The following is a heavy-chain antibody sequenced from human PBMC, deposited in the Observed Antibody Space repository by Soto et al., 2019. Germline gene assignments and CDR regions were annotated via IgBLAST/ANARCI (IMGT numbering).Heavy chain of an antibody. CDR1: GGTFSSYA. V-gene: IGHV1-69*13. Sequence: GASVKVSCKASGGTFSSYAISWVRQAPGQGLEWMGGIIPIFGTANYAQKFQGRVTITADESASTAYMELSSLRSEDTAVYYCAREHSSGYSPLDYWGQGTLVTVSS. CDR3: AREHSSGYSPLDY. J-gene: IGHJ4*02. D-gene: IGHD3-22*01. CDR2: IIPIFGTA.